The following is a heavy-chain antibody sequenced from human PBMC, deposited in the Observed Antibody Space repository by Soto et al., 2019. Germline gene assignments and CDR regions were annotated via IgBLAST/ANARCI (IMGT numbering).Heavy chain of an antibody. Sequence: GGSLRLSCAASGFTFSSYGMHWVRQAPGKGLEWVAVISYDGSNKYYADSVKGRFTISRDNSKNTLYLQMNSLRAEDTAVYYCANEYGSGSYYNREFRYWGQGTLVTVSS. CDR3: ANEYGSGSYYNREFRY. CDR2: ISYDGSNK. V-gene: IGHV3-30*18. CDR1: GFTFSSYG. D-gene: IGHD3-10*01. J-gene: IGHJ4*02.